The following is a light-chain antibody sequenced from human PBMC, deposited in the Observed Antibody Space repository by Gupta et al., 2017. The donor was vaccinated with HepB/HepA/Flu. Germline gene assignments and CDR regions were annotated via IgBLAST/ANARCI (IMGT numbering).Light chain of an antibody. J-gene: IGKJ4*01. CDR3: QQNGDSPFT. Sequence: DILLTQYPGTLALSPGEIATLSCRASQSISNSYSAWYQQKPGQAPRLLINGACSRAGVIPDSCSGGACGKYFIIISSRQEAEFATLYYHQQNGDSPFTFGQGTKVEIK. CDR2: GAC. V-gene: IGKV3-20*01. CDR1: QSISNSY.